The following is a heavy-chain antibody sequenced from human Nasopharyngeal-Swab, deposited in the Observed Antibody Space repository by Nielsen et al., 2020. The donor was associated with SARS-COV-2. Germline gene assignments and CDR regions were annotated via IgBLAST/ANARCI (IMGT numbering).Heavy chain of an antibody. V-gene: IGHV1-69*04. D-gene: IGHD5-12*01. CDR3: ARVVATSRYYYYYGMDV. CDR1: GGTFSSYA. Sequence: SVKVSCKASGGTFSSYAISWVRQAPGQGLEWMGRIIPILGIANYAQKFQGRVTITADKSTSTAYMELSSLRSGDTAVYYCARVVATSRYYYYYGMDVWGQGTTVTVSS. J-gene: IGHJ6*02. CDR2: IIPILGIA.